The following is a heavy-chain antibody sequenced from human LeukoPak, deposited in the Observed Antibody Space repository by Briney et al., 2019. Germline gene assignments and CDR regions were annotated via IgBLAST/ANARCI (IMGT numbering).Heavy chain of an antibody. V-gene: IGHV1-2*02. Sequence: ASVKVSCKASGYTFTGYYMHWVRQAPGQGLEWMGWINPNSGGTNYAQKFQGRVTMTTDTSISTAYMELSRLRSDDTAVYYCAREDIAATGGIDYWGQGTLVTVSS. CDR2: INPNSGGT. J-gene: IGHJ4*02. CDR3: AREDIAATGGIDY. D-gene: IGHD5-12*01. CDR1: GYTFTGYY.